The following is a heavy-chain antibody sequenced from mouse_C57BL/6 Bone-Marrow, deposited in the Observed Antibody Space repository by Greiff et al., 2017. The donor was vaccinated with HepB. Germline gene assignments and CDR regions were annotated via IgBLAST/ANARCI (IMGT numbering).Heavy chain of an antibody. CDR1: GYTFTSYW. J-gene: IGHJ1*03. V-gene: IGHV1-50*01. CDR3: ARGIWELLRYWYFDV. CDR2: IDPSDSYT. D-gene: IGHD1-1*01. Sequence: VQLQQSGAELVKPGASVKLSCKASGYTFTSYWMQWVKQRPGQGLEWIGEIDPSDSYTNYNQKFKGKATLTVDTSSSTAYMQLSSLTSEDSAVYYCARGIWELLRYWYFDVWGTGTTVTVSS.